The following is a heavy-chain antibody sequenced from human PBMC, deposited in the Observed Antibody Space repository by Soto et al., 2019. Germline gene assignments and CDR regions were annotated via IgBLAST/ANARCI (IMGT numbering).Heavy chain of an antibody. CDR2: IRSKAYGGTT. D-gene: IGHD6-13*01. CDR1: GFTFGDYA. CDR3: TRGRYSSSWSPSYYYHYYMDV. V-gene: IGHV3-49*03. Sequence: HPVGSLRLSCTASGFTFGDYAMSWFRQAPGKGLEWVGFIRSKAYGGTTEYAASVKGRFTISRDDSKSIAYLQMNSLKTEDTAVYYCTRGRYSSSWSPSYYYHYYMDVWGKGTTVTGSS. J-gene: IGHJ6*03.